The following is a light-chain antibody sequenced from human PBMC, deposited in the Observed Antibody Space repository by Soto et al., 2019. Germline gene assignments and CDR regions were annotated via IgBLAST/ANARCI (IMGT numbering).Light chain of an antibody. CDR1: QNIKTY. CDR3: LQDYNYPRT. V-gene: IGKV1-6*01. CDR2: GAS. J-gene: IGKJ1*01. Sequence: IQMTQSPSSLSASVGDSVTITCRASQNIKTYLNWYQQKPGKAPNLLMYGASYLKSGVPSRFSGSASGTDFTLTISSLQPEDFATYYCLQDYNYPRTFGQGTKVDI.